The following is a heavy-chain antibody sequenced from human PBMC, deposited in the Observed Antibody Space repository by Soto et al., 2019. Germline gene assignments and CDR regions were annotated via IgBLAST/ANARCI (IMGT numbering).Heavy chain of an antibody. D-gene: IGHD2-15*01. CDR3: ARLFSGGSCYSPAEYFQH. Sequence: QLQLQESGPGLVKPSETLSLTCTVSGGSISSSSYYWGWIRQPPGKGLEWIGSIYYSGSTYYNPSLKSRVTISVDTSKNQFSLKLSSVTAADTAVYYCARLFSGGSCYSPAEYFQHWGQGTLVTVSS. CDR2: IYYSGST. J-gene: IGHJ1*01. V-gene: IGHV4-39*01. CDR1: GGSISSSSYY.